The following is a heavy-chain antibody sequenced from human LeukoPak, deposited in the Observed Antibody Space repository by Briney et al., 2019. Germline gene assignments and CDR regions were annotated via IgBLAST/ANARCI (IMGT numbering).Heavy chain of an antibody. CDR3: ARDSSGPGIRCDAFDI. J-gene: IGHJ3*02. CDR2: INPSGGST. CDR1: GYTFTSYY. V-gene: IGHV1-46*01. Sequence: GASVKVSCKASGYTFTSYYMHWVRQAPGQGLEWMGIINPSGGSTSYAQKFQGRVTMTRDMSTSTVYMELSSLRSEDTAVYYCARDSSGPGIRCDAFDIWGQGTMVTVSS. D-gene: IGHD3-22*01.